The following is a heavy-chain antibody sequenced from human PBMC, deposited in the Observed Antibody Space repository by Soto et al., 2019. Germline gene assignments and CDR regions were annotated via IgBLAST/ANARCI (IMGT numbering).Heavy chain of an antibody. D-gene: IGHD5-12*01. J-gene: IGHJ4*02. V-gene: IGHV3-30-3*01. CDR1: GFTFSSYA. CDR2: ISYDGSNK. Sequence: GGSLRLSCAASGFTFSSYAMHWVRQAPGKGLEWVAVISYDGSNKYYADSVKGRFTISRDNSKNTLYLQMNSLRAEDTAVYYCARDSPARGYSGYDYRGDYWGQGTLVTVSS. CDR3: ARDSPARGYSGYDYRGDY.